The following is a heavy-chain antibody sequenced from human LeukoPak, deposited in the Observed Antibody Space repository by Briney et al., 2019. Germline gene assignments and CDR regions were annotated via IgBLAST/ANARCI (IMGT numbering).Heavy chain of an antibody. CDR3: AKGPNDYGDYNDYFDY. Sequence: GKSLRLSCAASGFTFSSYGMHWVRQALGKGLEWVAVISYDGSNKYYADSVKGRFTISRDNSKNTLYLQMNSLRAEDTAVYYCAKGPNDYGDYNDYFDYWGQGTLVTVSS. V-gene: IGHV3-30*18. CDR1: GFTFSSYG. J-gene: IGHJ4*02. CDR2: ISYDGSNK. D-gene: IGHD4-17*01.